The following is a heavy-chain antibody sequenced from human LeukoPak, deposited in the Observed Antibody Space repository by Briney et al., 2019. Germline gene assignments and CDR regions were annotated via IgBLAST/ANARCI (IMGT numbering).Heavy chain of an antibody. CDR1: GFTFSSYW. CDR2: IKQDGSEE. CDR3: ARDLSGWYVVQGYYYGMDV. D-gene: IGHD6-19*01. Sequence: GGSLRLSCAASGFTFSSYWMSWVRQAPGKGLEWVANIKQDGSEEYYVDSVKGRFTISRDNAKNSLYLQMNSLRAEDTAVYYCARDLSGWYVVQGYYYGMDVWGQGTTVTVSS. V-gene: IGHV3-7*01. J-gene: IGHJ6*02.